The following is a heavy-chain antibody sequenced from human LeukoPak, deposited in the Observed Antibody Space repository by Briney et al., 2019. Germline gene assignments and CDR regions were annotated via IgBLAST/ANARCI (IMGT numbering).Heavy chain of an antibody. CDR1: GGSISSYY. V-gene: IGHV4-59*08. D-gene: IGHD3-9*01. CDR2: IYNSRST. J-gene: IGHJ3*02. CDR3: ARRNILTEGEAFDI. Sequence: PSETLSLTCTVSGGSISSYYWTWIRQPPGKGLEWIGYIYNSRSTNYNPSLKSRVTILVDTSKNQFSLMLNSVTAADTAVYYCARRNILTEGEAFDIWGQGTMVTVSS.